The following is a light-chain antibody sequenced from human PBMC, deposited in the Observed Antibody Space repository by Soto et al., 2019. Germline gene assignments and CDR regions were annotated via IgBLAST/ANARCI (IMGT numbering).Light chain of an antibody. Sequence: DIQMTQSPSTLSGSVGDRVTITCRASQTISSWLAWYQQKPGKAPKLLIYKASTLKSGVPSRFRGSGSGTEFTLTINNLQTDDFATYYCQHYNSFSLTFGPGTKVDIK. CDR2: KAS. CDR1: QTISSW. V-gene: IGKV1-5*03. CDR3: QHYNSFSLT. J-gene: IGKJ1*01.